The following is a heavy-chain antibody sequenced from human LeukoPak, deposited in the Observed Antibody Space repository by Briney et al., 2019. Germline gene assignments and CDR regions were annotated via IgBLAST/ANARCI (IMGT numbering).Heavy chain of an antibody. Sequence: ASAKVSCKASGYTFTSYYMHWVRQAPGQGLEWMGIINPSGGSTSYAQKFQGRVTMTRDTSTSTVYMELSSLRSEDTAVYYCARENVDTAIPYWGQGTLVTVSS. CDR2: INPSGGST. D-gene: IGHD5-18*01. J-gene: IGHJ4*02. CDR1: GYTFTSYY. V-gene: IGHV1-46*01. CDR3: ARENVDTAIPY.